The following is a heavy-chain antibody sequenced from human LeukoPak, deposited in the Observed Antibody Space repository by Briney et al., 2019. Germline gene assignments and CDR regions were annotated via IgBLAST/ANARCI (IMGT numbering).Heavy chain of an antibody. D-gene: IGHD6-19*01. CDR2: INPSGGST. Sequence: GASVKVSCKASGYTFTSYYMHWVRQAPGQGLEWMGIINPSGGSTSYAQKFQGRVTMTRDTSTSTVYMELSRLRSDDTAVYYCAKSPLPGGYSSGWFIYWGQGTLVTVSS. J-gene: IGHJ4*02. CDR3: AKSPLPGGYSSGWFIY. V-gene: IGHV1-46*01. CDR1: GYTFTSYY.